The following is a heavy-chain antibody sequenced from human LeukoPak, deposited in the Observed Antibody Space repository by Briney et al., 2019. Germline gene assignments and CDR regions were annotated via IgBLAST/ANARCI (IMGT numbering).Heavy chain of an antibody. D-gene: IGHD5-24*01. CDR2: ISGSGGST. CDR1: GFTFSSYG. V-gene: IGHV3-23*01. CDR3: AKDLEKMATIPHFDY. Sequence: PGGSLRLSCAASGFTFSSYGMHWVRQAPGKGLEWVSAISGSGGSTYYADSVKGRFTISRDNSKNTLYLQMNSLRAEDTAVYYCAKDLEKMATIPHFDYWGQGTLVTVSS. J-gene: IGHJ4*02.